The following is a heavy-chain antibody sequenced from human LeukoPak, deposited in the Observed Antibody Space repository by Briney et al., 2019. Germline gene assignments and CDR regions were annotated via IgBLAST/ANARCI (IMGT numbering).Heavy chain of an antibody. V-gene: IGHV3-23*01. Sequence: GGSLRLSCAASGFTFSSYAMSWVRQAPGKGLQWVSAISGSGGDTYDADSVKGRFTISRDNSKNTLYLQMNSLRAEDSAVYYCSKDTSVARYCTNDICSPFDYWGQGTLVTVSS. CDR3: SKDTSVARYCTNDICSPFDY. CDR1: GFTFSSYA. CDR2: ISGSGGDT. D-gene: IGHD2-8*01. J-gene: IGHJ4*02.